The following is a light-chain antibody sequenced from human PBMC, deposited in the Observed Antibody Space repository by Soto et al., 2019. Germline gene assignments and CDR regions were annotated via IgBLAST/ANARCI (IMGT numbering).Light chain of an antibody. J-gene: IGLJ1*01. CDR2: DNN. CDR3: QSYDSSLSGYV. CDR1: SSNIGAGYD. Sequence: QSVLTQPPSVSGAPGQRVTISCTGSSSNIGAGYDVHWYQQLPGTAPKLLIYDNNNRPPGVPDRFSGSKSGTSASLAITGLQAEDEADYYCQSYDSSLSGYVFGTGTKLTVL. V-gene: IGLV1-40*01.